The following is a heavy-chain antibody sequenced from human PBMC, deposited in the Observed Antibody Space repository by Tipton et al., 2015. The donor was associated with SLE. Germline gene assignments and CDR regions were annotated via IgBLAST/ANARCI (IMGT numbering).Heavy chain of an antibody. D-gene: IGHD3-10*01. J-gene: IGHJ5*02. CDR3: ARHGGDTYYYGPRAWFDP. CDR2: IYYSGST. CDR1: GGSFSGYY. Sequence: TLSLTCAVYGGSFSGYYWSWIRQPPGKGLEWIGYIYYSGSTNYNPSLKSRVTISVDTSKNQFSLKLSSVTAADTAVYYCARHGGDTYYYGPRAWFDPWGQGTLVTVSS. V-gene: IGHV4-59*08.